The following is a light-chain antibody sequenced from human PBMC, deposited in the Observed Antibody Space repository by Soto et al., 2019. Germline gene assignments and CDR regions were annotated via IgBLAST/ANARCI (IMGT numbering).Light chain of an antibody. J-gene: IGKJ1*01. CDR1: QSVSSN. Sequence: EIVLTQSPATLSVSPGERATLSCRASQSVSSNLAWYQQRPGQAPRLLIYVASTRATGIPARFSGSGSGTDFTLTISSLQSEDFAVYYCQQYNNWPWTFGQGTKVDIK. V-gene: IGKV3-15*01. CDR3: QQYNNWPWT. CDR2: VAS.